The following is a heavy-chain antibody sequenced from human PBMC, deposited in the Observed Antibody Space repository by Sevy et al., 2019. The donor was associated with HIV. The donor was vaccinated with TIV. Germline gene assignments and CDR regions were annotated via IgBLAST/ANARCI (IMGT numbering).Heavy chain of an antibody. CDR3: ARVYSSGWYFDY. Sequence: ASVKVSCKASGGTFSSYAISWVRQAPGQGLEWMGGIIPIFGTANYAQKFQGRVTITAVESTSTAYMELSSLRSEDTAVYYCARVYSSGWYFDYWGQGTLVTVSS. D-gene: IGHD6-19*01. J-gene: IGHJ4*02. V-gene: IGHV1-69*13. CDR2: IIPIFGTA. CDR1: GGTFSSYA.